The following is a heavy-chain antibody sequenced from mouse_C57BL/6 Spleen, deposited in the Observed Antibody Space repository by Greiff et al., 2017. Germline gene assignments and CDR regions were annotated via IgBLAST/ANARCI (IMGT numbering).Heavy chain of an antibody. CDR1: GYTFTSYG. CDR2: IYIGNGYT. Sequence: EVQLQPSGAELVRPGSSVKMSCKTSGYTFTSYGINWVKQRPGQGLEWIGYIYIGNGYTEYNEKFKGKATLTSDTSSSTAYMQLSSLTSEDSAIYFCAREGETFAGSSSYYFDYGGQGTTLTVSS. CDR3: AREGETFAGSSSYYFDY. V-gene: IGHV1-58*01. J-gene: IGHJ2*01. D-gene: IGHD1-1*01.